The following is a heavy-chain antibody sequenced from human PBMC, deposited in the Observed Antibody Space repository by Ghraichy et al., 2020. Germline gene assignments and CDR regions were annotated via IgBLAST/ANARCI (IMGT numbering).Heavy chain of an antibody. Sequence: GESLNISCAASGFTFSSYDMHWVRQATGKGLEWVSAIGTAGDTYYPGSVKGRFTISRENAKNSLYLQMNSLRAGDTAVYYCARGGGYYDSSGYFDYWGQGTLVTVSS. D-gene: IGHD3-22*01. V-gene: IGHV3-13*01. CDR2: IGTAGDT. CDR1: GFTFSSYD. J-gene: IGHJ4*02. CDR3: ARGGGYYDSSGYFDY.